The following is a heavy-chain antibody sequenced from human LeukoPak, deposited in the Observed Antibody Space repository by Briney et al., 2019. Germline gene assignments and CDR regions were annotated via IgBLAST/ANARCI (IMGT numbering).Heavy chain of an antibody. CDR3: AGRYCSSTSCYFHYYYGMDV. Sequence: PSETLSLTCAVYGGSFSGYYWSWIRQPPGKGLEWIGEINHSGSTNYNPSLKSRVTISVDTSKNQFSLKLSSVTAADTAVYYCAGRYCSSTSCYFHYYYGMDVWGKGTTVTVSS. J-gene: IGHJ6*04. CDR2: INHSGST. CDR1: GGSFSGYY. D-gene: IGHD2-2*01. V-gene: IGHV4-34*01.